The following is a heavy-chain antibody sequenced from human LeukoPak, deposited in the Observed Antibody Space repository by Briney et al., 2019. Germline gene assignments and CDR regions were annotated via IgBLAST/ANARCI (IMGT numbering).Heavy chain of an antibody. D-gene: IGHD6-19*01. J-gene: IGHJ4*02. CDR2: IYYSGGT. CDR1: GGSISSYY. CDR3: ARSILGSGWACIDY. Sequence: SETLSLTCTVSGGSISSYYWSWIRQPPGKGLEWIGYIYYSGGTNYNPSLKSRVTISVDTSKNQFSLKLSSVTAADTAVYYCARSILGSGWACIDYWGQGTLVTVSS. V-gene: IGHV4-59*01.